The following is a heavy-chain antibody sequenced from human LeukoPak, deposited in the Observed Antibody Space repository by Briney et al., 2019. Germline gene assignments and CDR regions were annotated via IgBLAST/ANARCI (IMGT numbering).Heavy chain of an antibody. V-gene: IGHV4-34*01. CDR1: GGSFSGHY. CDR2: INHSGST. J-gene: IGHJ4*02. Sequence: PSETLSLTCAVYGGSFSGHYWSWIRQPPGKGLEWIWEINHSGSTNYNPSLASRVTISVATSTNPFSLKMSSVTAAETAVYYCASGQYYDLWSGYYVDWGQGTLVTVSA. D-gene: IGHD3-3*01. CDR3: ASGQYYDLWSGYYVD.